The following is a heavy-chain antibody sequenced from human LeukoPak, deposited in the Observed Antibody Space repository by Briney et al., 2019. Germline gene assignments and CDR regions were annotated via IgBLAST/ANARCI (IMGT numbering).Heavy chain of an antibody. V-gene: IGHV3-30-3*01. Sequence: QAGGSLRLSCTDSGFTFSRSAMHWVRQAPGKGLEWVAVTSYDGIHKYYADSVQGRFTISRDNSENTLYLHMNSLRVEDTALYYCARDNIAGSGSSDWGQGTLVTVSS. CDR1: GFTFSRSA. CDR3: ARDNIAGSGSSD. D-gene: IGHD3-10*01. CDR2: TSYDGIHK. J-gene: IGHJ4*02.